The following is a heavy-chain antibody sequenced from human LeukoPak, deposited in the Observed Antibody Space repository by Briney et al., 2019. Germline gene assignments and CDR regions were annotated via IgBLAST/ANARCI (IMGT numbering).Heavy chain of an antibody. J-gene: IGHJ4*02. Sequence: PGGSLRLSCAASGFTFSSYEMNWVRQAPGKGPEWVASIKDDGSAQFYVDSLEGRFTISRDNAKNTLYLQMDTMRVEDTAVYYCARHIVGEQNFDYWSQGTLVTVSS. CDR3: ARHIVGEQNFDY. CDR1: GFTFSSYE. CDR2: IKDDGSAQ. V-gene: IGHV3-7*01. D-gene: IGHD3-16*02.